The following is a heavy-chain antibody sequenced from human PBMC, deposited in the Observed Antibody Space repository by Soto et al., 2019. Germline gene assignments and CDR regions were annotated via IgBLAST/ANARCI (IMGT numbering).Heavy chain of an antibody. V-gene: IGHV3-23*01. J-gene: IGHJ4*02. CDR1: GFTFISYA. CDR2: ISGSGGSR. CDR3: AKDPGTIRLPFHY. Sequence: GGSLRLSCAASGFTFISYAMSWVCQAPGKGLEWVSAISGSGGSRYYADSVKGRFTISRDNSKNTLYLQMNSLRAEDTAVYYCAKDPGTIRLPFHYWGQGTLVTVSS. D-gene: IGHD6-13*01.